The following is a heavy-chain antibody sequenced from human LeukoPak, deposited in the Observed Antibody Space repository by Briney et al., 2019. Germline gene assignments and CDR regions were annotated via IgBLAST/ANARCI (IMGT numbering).Heavy chain of an antibody. Sequence: GGSLRLSCAASGFTLSDHYMDWVRQAPGKGLEWVGRTRNRANSYTTDYAASVKGRFTISRDDLKSSLYLQMNSLRTEDTAVYYCARVRFSARGYPSEFDYWGQGTLVTVAS. V-gene: IGHV3-72*01. CDR3: ARVRFSARGYPSEFDY. CDR1: GFTLSDHY. D-gene: IGHD3-22*01. J-gene: IGHJ4*02. CDR2: TRNRANSYTT.